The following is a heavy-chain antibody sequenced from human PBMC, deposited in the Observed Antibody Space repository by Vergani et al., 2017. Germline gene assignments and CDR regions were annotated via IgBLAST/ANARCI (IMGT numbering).Heavy chain of an antibody. V-gene: IGHV4-34*01. J-gene: IGHJ1*01. CDR3: TRVLYSSHPEYFQH. Sequence: QVQLQQWGAGLLKPSETLSLTCAVYGGSFSGYYWSWIRQPQGKGLEWIGEINHSGSTNYNPSLKSRVTISVDTSKNQFSLKLSSVTAADTAVYYCTRVLYSSHPEYFQHWGQGTLVTVSS. D-gene: IGHD6-13*01. CDR1: GGSFSGYY. CDR2: INHSGST.